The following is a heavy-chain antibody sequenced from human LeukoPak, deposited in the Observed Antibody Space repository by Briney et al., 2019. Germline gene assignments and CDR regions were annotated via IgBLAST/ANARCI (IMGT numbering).Heavy chain of an antibody. V-gene: IGHV4-59*01. CDR3: ARGPYYDFWSGYPFFDY. CDR2: IYYSGST. CDR1: GGSISSYY. Sequence: PSETLSLTCTVSGGSISSYYWSWIRQPPGKGLEWIGYIYYSGSTEYNPSLKSRVTISVDTSKNQFSLKLSSVTAADTAVYYCARGPYYDFWSGYPFFDYWGQGTLVTVSS. D-gene: IGHD3-3*01. J-gene: IGHJ4*02.